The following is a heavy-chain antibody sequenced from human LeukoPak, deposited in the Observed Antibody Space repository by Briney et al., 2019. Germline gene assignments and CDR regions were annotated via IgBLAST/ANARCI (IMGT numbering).Heavy chain of an antibody. CDR1: GGSVSSGSYY. CDR2: IYYSGST. J-gene: IGHJ3*02. V-gene: IGHV4-61*01. CDR3: AVGSHLGAFDI. Sequence: SETLSLTCTVSGGSVSSGSYYWSWIRQPPGKGLEWIGYIYYSGSTNYNPSLKSRVTTSVDTSKNQFSLKLSSVTAADTAVYYCAVGSHLGAFDIWGQGTMVTVSS. D-gene: IGHD1-26*01.